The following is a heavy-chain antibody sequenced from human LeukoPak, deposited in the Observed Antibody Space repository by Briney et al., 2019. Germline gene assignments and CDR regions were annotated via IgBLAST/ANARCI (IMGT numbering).Heavy chain of an antibody. CDR1: GGSFSGYY. CDR2: IYYSGST. J-gene: IGHJ6*02. Sequence: WGTLSPTCAVYGGSFSGYYWSWIRQPPGKGREGVGEIYYSGSTKYNAYPKSRVHISVTTSKNQSTMKLSSVTAADTAVYYCASTSRFGTWYYYGMDVWGQGTTVTVSS. CDR3: ASTSRFGTWYYYGMDV. D-gene: IGHD3-10*01. V-gene: IGHV4-34*01.